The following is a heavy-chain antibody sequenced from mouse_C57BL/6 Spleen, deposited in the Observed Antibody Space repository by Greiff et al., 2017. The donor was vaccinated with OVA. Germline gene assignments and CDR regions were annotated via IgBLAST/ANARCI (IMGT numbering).Heavy chain of an antibody. D-gene: IGHD2-5*01. V-gene: IGHV1-69*01. J-gene: IGHJ4*01. CDR3: ARRNDYSNYGAMDY. CDR2: IDPSDSYT. CDR1: GYTFPSYW. Sequence: VQLQQPGAELVMPGASVKLSCKASGYTFPSYWMHWVKQRPGQGLAWIGEIDPSDSYTNYNQKFKGKSTLTVDKSSSTAYMQLSSLTSEDSAVYYCARRNDYSNYGAMDYWGQGTSVTVSS.